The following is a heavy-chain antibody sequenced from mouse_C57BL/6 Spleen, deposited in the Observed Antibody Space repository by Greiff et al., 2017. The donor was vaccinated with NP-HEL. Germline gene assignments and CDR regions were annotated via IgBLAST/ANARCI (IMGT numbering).Heavy chain of an antibody. Sequence: EVQLQQSGAELVRPGASVKLSCTASGFNIKDDYMHWVKQRPEQGLEWIGWIDPENGDTEYASKFQGKATITADTSSNTAYLQLSSLTSEDTAVYYCTTGYDGSSFDYWGQGTTLTVSS. CDR3: TTGYDGSSFDY. J-gene: IGHJ2*01. CDR2: IDPENGDT. V-gene: IGHV14-4*01. CDR1: GFNIKDDY. D-gene: IGHD1-1*01.